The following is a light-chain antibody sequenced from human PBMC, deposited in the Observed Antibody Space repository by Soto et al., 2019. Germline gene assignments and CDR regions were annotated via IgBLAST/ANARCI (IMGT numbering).Light chain of an antibody. CDR2: EVS. J-gene: IGLJ1*01. V-gene: IGLV2-14*01. CDR3: CSYTSSSTYV. Sequence: QSALTQPASVSGSPGQSITISCTGTSSDVGGYNYVSWYQQHPGKAPKLMIYEVSNRPSGVSNRFSGSKSGNTASLTISGLQAEDEADYYCCSYTSSSTYVFGTGTKATVL. CDR1: SSDVGGYNY.